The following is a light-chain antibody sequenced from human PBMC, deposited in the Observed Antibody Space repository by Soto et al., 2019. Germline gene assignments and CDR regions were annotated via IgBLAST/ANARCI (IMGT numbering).Light chain of an antibody. J-gene: IGKJ2*01. CDR1: QSISSY. CDR2: VES. Sequence: DIQMTQSPSSLSASVGDRVTITCRASQSISSYLNWYQQKPGKAPKILIYVESPLQSGIPSRFSGSGSGTDFTLNISSLQPEDFAPYYCQQSYSTPYTFGQGTKLEIK. V-gene: IGKV1-39*01. CDR3: QQSYSTPYT.